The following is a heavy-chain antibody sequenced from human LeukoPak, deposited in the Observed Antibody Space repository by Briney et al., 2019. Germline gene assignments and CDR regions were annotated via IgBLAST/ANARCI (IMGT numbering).Heavy chain of an antibody. CDR3: ATGDSGYDWGAFDY. V-gene: IGHV1-8*01. Sequence: ASVKVSCKASGYTFTSYDINWVRQATGQGLEWMGWMNPNSGNTGYAQKFQGRVTMTRNTSISTAYMERRSPRSEATAVYSCATGDSGYDWGAFDYWGQGTLVTVSS. J-gene: IGHJ4*02. D-gene: IGHD5-12*01. CDR2: MNPNSGNT. CDR1: GYTFTSYD.